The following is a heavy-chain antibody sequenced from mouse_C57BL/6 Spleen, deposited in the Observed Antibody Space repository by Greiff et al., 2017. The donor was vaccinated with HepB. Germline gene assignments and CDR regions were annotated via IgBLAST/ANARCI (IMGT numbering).Heavy chain of an antibody. Sequence: QVQLQQPGAELVKPGASVKLSCKASGYTFTSYWMHWVKQRPGQGLEWIGMIHPNSGSTNYNEKFKSKATLTVDKSSSTAYMQLSSLTSEDSAVYYCARRSTTVVEGFDYWGQGTTLTVSS. J-gene: IGHJ2*01. CDR1: GYTFTSYW. CDR3: ARRSTTVVEGFDY. D-gene: IGHD1-1*01. V-gene: IGHV1-64*01. CDR2: IHPNSGST.